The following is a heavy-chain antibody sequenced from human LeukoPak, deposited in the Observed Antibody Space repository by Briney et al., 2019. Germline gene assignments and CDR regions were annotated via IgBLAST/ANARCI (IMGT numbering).Heavy chain of an antibody. V-gene: IGHV4-4*07. D-gene: IGHD2-2*02. CDR1: GGSISSYY. J-gene: IGHJ4*02. Sequence: SETLSLTCTVSGGSISSYYWSWIRQPAGKGLEWIGRIYTSGSTNYNPSLKSRVTMSVDTSKNQFPLKLSSVTAADTAVYYCAGVPAAIGVLGYFDYWGQGTLVTVSS. CDR3: AGVPAAIGVLGYFDY. CDR2: IYTSGST.